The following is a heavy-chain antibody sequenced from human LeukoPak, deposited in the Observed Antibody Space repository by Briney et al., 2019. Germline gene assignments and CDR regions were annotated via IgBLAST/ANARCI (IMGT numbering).Heavy chain of an antibody. Sequence: GGSLRLSCAASGFTFSSYAMSWVRQAPGKGLEWVSAISGSGGSTYYADSVKGRFTISRDNSKNTLYLQISSLRAEDTAVYYCAKDRDYDSLDYWGQGTLVTVSS. CDR3: AKDRDYDSLDY. D-gene: IGHD3-22*01. CDR1: GFTFSSYA. J-gene: IGHJ4*02. CDR2: ISGSGGST. V-gene: IGHV3-23*01.